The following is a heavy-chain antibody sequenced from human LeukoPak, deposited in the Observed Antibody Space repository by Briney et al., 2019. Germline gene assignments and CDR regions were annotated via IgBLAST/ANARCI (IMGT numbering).Heavy chain of an antibody. Sequence: PGGSLRLSCAASGFTFSSYGMHWVRQAPGKGLEWVAFIRYDGSNKYYADSVKGRFTISRDNSKNTLYLQMNSLRAEDTAVYYCARIPFRGYYFFDYWGQGTLVTVSS. CDR2: IRYDGSNK. V-gene: IGHV3-30*02. CDR1: GFTFSSYG. CDR3: ARIPFRGYYFFDY. J-gene: IGHJ4*02. D-gene: IGHD3-22*01.